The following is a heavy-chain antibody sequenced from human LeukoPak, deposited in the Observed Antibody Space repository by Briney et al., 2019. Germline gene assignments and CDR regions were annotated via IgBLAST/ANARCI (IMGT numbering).Heavy chain of an antibody. D-gene: IGHD5-12*01. J-gene: IGHJ3*02. CDR2: IYNSANT. Sequence: SETLSPTCTVSGDSISSSSYCWDWIRQPPGKGLEWIGNIYNSANTHYNPSLKTRITMSVDTSKNQFSLKLNSVTAADTGIYYCARHSRSAYTGYENAFDIWGQGTMVTVSS. CDR3: ARHSRSAYTGYENAFDI. CDR1: GDSISSSSYC. V-gene: IGHV4-39*01.